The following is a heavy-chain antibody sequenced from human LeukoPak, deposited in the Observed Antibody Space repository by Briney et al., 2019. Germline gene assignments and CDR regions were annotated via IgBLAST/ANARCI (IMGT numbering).Heavy chain of an antibody. Sequence: LPGGSLRLSCAASGFTFSSYAMHWVRQAPGKGLEWVAVISYDGSNKYYADSVKGRFTISRDNSKNTLYLQMNSLRAEDTAVYYCARPMVRGVRQNRNAFDIWGQGTMVTVSS. D-gene: IGHD3-10*01. CDR3: ARPMVRGVRQNRNAFDI. CDR2: ISYDGSNK. V-gene: IGHV3-30*04. CDR1: GFTFSSYA. J-gene: IGHJ3*02.